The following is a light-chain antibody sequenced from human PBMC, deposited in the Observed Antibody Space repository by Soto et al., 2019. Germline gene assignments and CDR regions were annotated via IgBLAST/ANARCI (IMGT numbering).Light chain of an antibody. J-gene: IGKJ5*01. CDR1: HSVSSD. V-gene: IGKV3-15*01. CDR2: DAS. Sequence: EIVMTQSPATLSVSPGERATLSCMASHSVSSDLAWYQQKPGQAPSLLIYDASTRATGVPARFSGSGSGTEFTLTISSLQSEDFAVYYCQQYNKWPPITFGQGTRLEI. CDR3: QQYNKWPPIT.